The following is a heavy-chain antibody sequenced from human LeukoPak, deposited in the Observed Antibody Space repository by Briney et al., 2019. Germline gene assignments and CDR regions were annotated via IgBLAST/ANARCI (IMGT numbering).Heavy chain of an antibody. J-gene: IGHJ4*02. V-gene: IGHV3-74*01. CDR1: GFTFSSYW. CDR3: ARIFRN. D-gene: IGHD2-15*01. CDR2: ISTDGSST. Sequence: GGSLRLSCAASGFTFSSYWMHWLRQAPGKGLVWVSRISTDGSSTTYADSVKGRFTISRDNGKNTLYLQMNSLRAEDTAVYYCARIFRNWGQGTLVTVFS.